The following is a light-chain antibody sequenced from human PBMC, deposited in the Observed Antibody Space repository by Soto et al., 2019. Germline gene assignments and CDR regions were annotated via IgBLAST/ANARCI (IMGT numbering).Light chain of an antibody. CDR1: QDISNW. J-gene: IGKJ1*01. V-gene: IGKV1-12*01. Sequence: DIQMTQSPSSVSASVGDRVTITCRASQDISNWLAWYQQRPGKAPKLLIYAASSLQGGVPSRFSGSGSGTDFTLTISGPQPEDFATHYGQQANSFPPWTVGQGTKVEIK. CDR2: AAS. CDR3: QQANSFPPWT.